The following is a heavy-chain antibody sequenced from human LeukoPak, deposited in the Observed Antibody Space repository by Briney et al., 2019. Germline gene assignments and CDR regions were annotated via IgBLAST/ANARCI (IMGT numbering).Heavy chain of an antibody. CDR3: ARDRKVANNWFDP. J-gene: IGHJ5*02. Sequence: SETLSLTCTVSGGSISSGDYYWSWIRQPPGKGLEWIGYIYYSGSTYYNPSLKSRVTISVDTSKNQFSLKLSSVTAADTAVYYCARDRKVANNWFDPWGQGTLVTVSS. CDR2: IYYSGST. D-gene: IGHD1-14*01. CDR1: GGSISSGDYY. V-gene: IGHV4-30-4*08.